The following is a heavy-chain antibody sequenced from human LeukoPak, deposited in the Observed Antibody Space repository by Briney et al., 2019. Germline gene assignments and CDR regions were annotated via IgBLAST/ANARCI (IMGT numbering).Heavy chain of an antibody. CDR2: ISNDGSSK. CDR3: AKKKQLGTGDAFDI. CDR1: GFTFSGYA. Sequence: GRSLRLSCAASGFTFSGYAMHWVRQAPGKGLEWVAVISNDGSSKYYADSVKGRFTISRDNSKNTLYLQMDSLRAEDTAVYYCAKKKQLGTGDAFDIWGQGTMVTVSS. D-gene: IGHD5-18*01. J-gene: IGHJ3*02. V-gene: IGHV3-30*04.